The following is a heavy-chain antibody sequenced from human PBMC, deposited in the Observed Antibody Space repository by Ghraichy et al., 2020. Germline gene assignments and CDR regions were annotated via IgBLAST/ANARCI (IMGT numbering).Heavy chain of an antibody. J-gene: IGHJ4*02. CDR3: AIGGDCYWFCGPYFDY. D-gene: IGHD2-21*01. V-gene: IGHV3-48*02. CDR2: ISSSSSTI. Sequence: GGSLRLSCAASGFTFSSYSMNWVRQAPGKGLEWVSYISSSSSTIYYADSVKGRFTISRDNAKNSLYLQMNSLRDEDTAVYYCAIGGDCYWFCGPYFDYWGQGTLVTVSS. CDR1: GFTFSSYS.